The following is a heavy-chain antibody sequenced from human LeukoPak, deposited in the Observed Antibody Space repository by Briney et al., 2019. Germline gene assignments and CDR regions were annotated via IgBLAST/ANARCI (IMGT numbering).Heavy chain of an antibody. J-gene: IGHJ4*02. V-gene: IGHV1-2*02. D-gene: IGHD2-2*01. CDR2: INPNSGGT. Sequence: ASVNVSCKASGYTFTGYYMHWVRQAPGQGLEWMGWINPNSGGTNYAQKFQGRVTMTRDTSISTAYMELSRLRSDDTAVYYCAREDCSSTSCSYYFDYWGQGTLVTVSS. CDR3: AREDCSSTSCSYYFDY. CDR1: GYTFTGYY.